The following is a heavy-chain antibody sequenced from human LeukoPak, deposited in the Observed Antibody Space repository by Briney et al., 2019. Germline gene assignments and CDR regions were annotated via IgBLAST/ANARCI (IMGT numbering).Heavy chain of an antibody. J-gene: IGHJ5*01. CDR2: VFYTGYT. V-gene: IGHV4-59*11. D-gene: IGHD3-3*01. CDR1: VGSISSHY. CDR3: ARDFGGAAHNYFDS. Sequence: SETLSLTCTVSVGSISSHYWNWIRQPPGKGLEWIGYVFYTGYTNYNPSLKSRVTISLDTSKKQFSLRLSSVTAADTAVYFCARDFGGAAHNYFDSWGQGTLVSVSS.